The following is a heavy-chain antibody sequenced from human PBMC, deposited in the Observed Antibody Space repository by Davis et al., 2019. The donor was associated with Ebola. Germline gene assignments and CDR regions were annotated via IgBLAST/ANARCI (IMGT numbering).Heavy chain of an antibody. Sequence: ASVKVSCKASGYTFTSYAMHWVRQAPGQRLEWMGWINAGNGNTKYSQKFQGRVTITRDTSASTAYMELSSLRSEDTAVYYCARETDRIAAAGIDYWGQGTLVTVSS. D-gene: IGHD6-13*01. CDR1: GYTFTSYA. CDR3: ARETDRIAAAGIDY. J-gene: IGHJ4*02. V-gene: IGHV1-3*01. CDR2: INAGNGNT.